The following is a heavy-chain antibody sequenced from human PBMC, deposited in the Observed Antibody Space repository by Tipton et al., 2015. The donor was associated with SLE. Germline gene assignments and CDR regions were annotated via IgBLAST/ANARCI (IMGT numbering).Heavy chain of an antibody. CDR2: INYSGST. CDR3: ARGVAHFYDSGSFDI. D-gene: IGHD2/OR15-2a*01. V-gene: IGHV4-34*01. CDR1: SGSFSGYH. Sequence: LRLSCAIYSGSFSGYHWSWIRQSPGKGLEWIGEINYSGSTNYNPSLKSRVTISIGTSKNQLSLILSSVTAADTAVYYCARGVAHFYDSGSFDIWGQGTLVTVSS. J-gene: IGHJ3*02.